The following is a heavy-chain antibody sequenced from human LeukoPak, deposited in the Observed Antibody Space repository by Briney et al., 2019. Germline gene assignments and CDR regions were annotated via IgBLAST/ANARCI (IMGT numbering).Heavy chain of an antibody. CDR2: INHSGST. CDR1: GGSFSGYY. D-gene: IGHD3-16*01. J-gene: IGHJ5*02. V-gene: IGHV4-34*01. CDR3: ARMGGWFDP. Sequence: SETLSLTCAVYGGSFSGYYWSWIRQPPGRGLEWIGEINHSGSTNYNPSLKSRVTISVDTSKNQFSLKLSSVTAADTAVYYCARMGGWFDPWGQGTLVTVSS.